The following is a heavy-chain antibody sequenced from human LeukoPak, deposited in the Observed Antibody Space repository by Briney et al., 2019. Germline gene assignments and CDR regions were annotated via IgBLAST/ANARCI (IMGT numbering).Heavy chain of an antibody. Sequence: NPSETLSLTCTVSGVSISRYYWSWPRQPAGRGLEWIGRIYTSGDTNYNPSLKSRVTMSVDTSKNQFSLKLSSVPAADTAVYYCARGARIQLWSRDAFDIWGQGTMVTVSS. J-gene: IGHJ3*02. CDR1: GVSISRYY. CDR2: IYTSGDT. D-gene: IGHD5-18*01. CDR3: ARGARIQLWSRDAFDI. V-gene: IGHV4-4*07.